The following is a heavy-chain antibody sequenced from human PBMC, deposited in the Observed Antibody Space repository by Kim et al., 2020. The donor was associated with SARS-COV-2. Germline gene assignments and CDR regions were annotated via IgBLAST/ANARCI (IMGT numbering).Heavy chain of an antibody. CDR3: ARDMGMDDYFDY. J-gene: IGHJ4*02. Sequence: NYAQQFQGRVTITADESTSTAYMELSSLRSEDTAVYYCARDMGMDDYFDYWGQGTLVTVSS. V-gene: IGHV1-69*01. D-gene: IGHD1-26*01.